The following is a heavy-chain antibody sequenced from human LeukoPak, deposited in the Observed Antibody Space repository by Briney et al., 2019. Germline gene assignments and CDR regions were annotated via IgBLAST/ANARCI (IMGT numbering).Heavy chain of an antibody. D-gene: IGHD3-22*01. Sequence: SETLSLTCAVYGGSFSGYYWSWIRQPPGKGLEWIGYIYYSGSTNYNPSLKSRVTISVDTSKNQFSLKLSSVTAADTAVYYCAGSGYENYWGQGTLVTVSS. V-gene: IGHV4-59*08. CDR1: GGSFSGYY. J-gene: IGHJ4*02. CDR3: AGSGYENY. CDR2: IYYSGST.